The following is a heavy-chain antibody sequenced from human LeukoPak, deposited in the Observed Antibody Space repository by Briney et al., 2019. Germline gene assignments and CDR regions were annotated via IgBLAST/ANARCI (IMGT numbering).Heavy chain of an antibody. CDR3: ARVITPYGMDV. CDR2: ISSSGSTI. J-gene: IGHJ6*02. V-gene: IGHV3-48*03. CDR1: GFTFSSYE. Sequence: GGSLRLSCAASGFTFSSYEVNWVRQAPGKGLEWVSYISSSGSTIYYADSVKGRFTISRDNAKNPLYLQMNSLRAEDTAVYYCARVITPYGMDVWGQGTTVTVSS. D-gene: IGHD3-22*01.